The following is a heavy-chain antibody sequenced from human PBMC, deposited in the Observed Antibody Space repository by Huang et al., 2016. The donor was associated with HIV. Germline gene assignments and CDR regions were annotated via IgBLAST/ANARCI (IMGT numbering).Heavy chain of an antibody. Sequence: QVQLVQSGAEVKKPGASVKVSCKASGYTFTSYYMHWVRQAPGQGQEWMGISNPSGGSTSYAQKFQGRVTMTRDTSTSTVYMELSSLRSEDTAVYYCASGGYYDYVWGSYRLDYWGQGTLVTVSS. V-gene: IGHV1-46*01. CDR2: SNPSGGST. J-gene: IGHJ4*02. CDR3: ASGGYYDYVWGSYRLDY. CDR1: GYTFTSYY. D-gene: IGHD3-16*02.